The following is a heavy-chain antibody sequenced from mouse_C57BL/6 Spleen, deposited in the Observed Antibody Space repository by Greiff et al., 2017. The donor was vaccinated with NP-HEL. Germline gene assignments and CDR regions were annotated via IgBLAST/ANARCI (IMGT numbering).Heavy chain of an antibody. CDR3: ASGKDLLRSEGWYFDV. J-gene: IGHJ1*03. D-gene: IGHD1-1*01. CDR1: GYSITSGYY. CDR2: ISYDGSN. Sequence: EVKLVESGPGLVKPSQSLSLTCSVTGYSITSGYYWNWIRQFPGNKLEWMGYISYDGSNNYNPSLKNRISITRDTSKNQFFLKLNSVTTEDTATYYCASGKDLLRSEGWYFDVWGTGTTVTVSS. V-gene: IGHV3-6*01.